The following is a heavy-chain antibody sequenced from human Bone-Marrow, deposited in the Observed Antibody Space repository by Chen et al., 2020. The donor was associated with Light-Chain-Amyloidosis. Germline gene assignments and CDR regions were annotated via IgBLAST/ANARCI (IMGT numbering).Heavy chain of an antibody. CDR3: ARRGHWHGRNYYYFYGVDV. D-gene: IGHD1-1*01. Sequence: EEQLVESGGGLVQPGGSLRPSCVASGFPFNSYWMTWVRQAPGKGLEWVANIKEQQNETDYVDSVKGRFTISRDNAKNSLYLQMNNLRVEDTAVYYCARRGHWHGRNYYYFYGVDVWGQGTTVSVS. CDR1: GFPFNSYW. CDR2: IKEQQNET. V-gene: IGHV3-7*03. J-gene: IGHJ6*02.